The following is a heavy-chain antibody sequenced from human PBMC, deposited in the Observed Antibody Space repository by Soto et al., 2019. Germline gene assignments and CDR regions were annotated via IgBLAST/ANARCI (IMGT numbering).Heavy chain of an antibody. Sequence: QVQLVQSGAEVKKPGSSVKVSCKASGGTFSSYAISWVRQAPGQGLEWMGGIIPIFGTANYAQKFQGRVTITADESTSTADMELSSLRSEDTAVYYCARLGDGYNLYSYYFDYWGQGTLVTVSS. J-gene: IGHJ4*02. CDR3: ARLGDGYNLYSYYFDY. D-gene: IGHD5-12*01. V-gene: IGHV1-69*01. CDR1: GGTFSSYA. CDR2: IIPIFGTA.